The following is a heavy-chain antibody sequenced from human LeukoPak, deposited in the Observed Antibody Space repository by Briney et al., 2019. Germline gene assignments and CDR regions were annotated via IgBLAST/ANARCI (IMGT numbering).Heavy chain of an antibody. D-gene: IGHD5-18*01. CDR1: GGSISTSY. CDR3: ARHAYGTAMADIDY. J-gene: IGHJ4*02. Sequence: SETLSLTCTVSGGSISTSYWSWIRQPPGKGLEWIGYIYYSGGTNYNPSLKSRVTISVDTSENQFSLKLSSVTAADTAVYYCARHAYGTAMADIDYWGQGTLVTVSS. V-gene: IGHV4-59*08. CDR2: IYYSGGT.